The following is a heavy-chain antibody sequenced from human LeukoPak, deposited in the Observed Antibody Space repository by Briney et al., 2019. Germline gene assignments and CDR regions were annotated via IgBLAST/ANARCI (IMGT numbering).Heavy chain of an antibody. CDR3: AKVSFGSGSFDFDH. CDR1: GFTFDDYA. CDR2: ISWNSGSI. V-gene: IGHV3-9*01. D-gene: IGHD3-10*01. Sequence: QSGGSLRLSCAASGFTFDDYAMHWVRQAPGKGLEWVSGISWNSGSIGYADSVKGRFTISRDNAKNSLYLQMNSLRAEDTALYYCAKVSFGSGSFDFDHWGQGTLVTVSS. J-gene: IGHJ4*02.